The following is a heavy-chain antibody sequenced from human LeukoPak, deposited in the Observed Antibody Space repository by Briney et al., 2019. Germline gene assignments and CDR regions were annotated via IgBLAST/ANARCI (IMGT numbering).Heavy chain of an antibody. V-gene: IGHV3-66*02. Sequence: GGSLRLSCAASGFTVSSNYMSWVRQAPGKGLEWVSVIYSGGSTYYADSVKGRFTISRDNSENTLYLQMNSLRAEDTAVYYCARSAIVVVPAAPRDYYYYYYYMDVWGKGTTVTVSS. D-gene: IGHD2-2*01. CDR3: ARSAIVVVPAAPRDYYYYYYYMDV. CDR1: GFTVSSNY. CDR2: IYSGGST. J-gene: IGHJ6*03.